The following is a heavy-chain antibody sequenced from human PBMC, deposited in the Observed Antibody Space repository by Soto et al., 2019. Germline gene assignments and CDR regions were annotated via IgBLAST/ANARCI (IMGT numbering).Heavy chain of an antibody. CDR1: GFTFTSSA. CDR2: IVVGSGNT. CDR3: AANPDYDFWSGYGCRTDYGMDV. J-gene: IGHJ6*02. Sequence: ASVKVSCKASGFTFTSSAVQWVRQARGQRLEWIGWIVVGSGNTNYAQKFQERVAITRDMSTSTAYMELSSLRSEDTAVYYCAANPDYDFWSGYGCRTDYGMDVWG. D-gene: IGHD3-3*01. V-gene: IGHV1-58*01.